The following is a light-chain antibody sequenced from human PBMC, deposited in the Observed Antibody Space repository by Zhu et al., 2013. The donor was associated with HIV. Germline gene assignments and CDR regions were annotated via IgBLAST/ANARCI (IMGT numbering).Light chain of an antibody. CDR2: DAS. V-gene: IGKV3-15*01. CDR1: QSVSNTY. CDR3: QQYHNWPPFT. J-gene: IGKJ3*01. Sequence: DIVLTQSPGTLSLSPGERATLSCRANQSVSNTYLAWYQQNPGQAPRLLIYDASIRATGVPGRFSGSGSGTEFTLTISSLLSEDFAVYYCQQYHNWPPFTFGPGTKVDIK.